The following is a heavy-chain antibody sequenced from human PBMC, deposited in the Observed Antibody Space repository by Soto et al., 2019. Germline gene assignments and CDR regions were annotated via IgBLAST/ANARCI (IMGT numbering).Heavy chain of an antibody. CDR3: VRSATRGLDDY. D-gene: IGHD3-3*01. Sequence: QVQLVQSGAEVKKPGSSVKVSCKASGGTFSSYTISWVRQAPGQGLEWMGRIIPIHGIANYAQKFQGRVTITADKSTSSAYTELSSLRSEDTAVYYCVRSATRGLDDYWGQGTLVTVSS. CDR2: IIPIHGIA. J-gene: IGHJ4*02. CDR1: GGTFSSYT. V-gene: IGHV1-69*02.